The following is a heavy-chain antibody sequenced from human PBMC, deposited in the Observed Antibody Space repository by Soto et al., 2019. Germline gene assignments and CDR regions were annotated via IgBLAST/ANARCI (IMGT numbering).Heavy chain of an antibody. CDR2: ITDNGGST. J-gene: IGHJ4*02. V-gene: IGHV3-23*01. D-gene: IGHD4-17*01. Sequence: GGSLRLSCAAYGFTFSRDGMSWVRQAPGKGLEWVSLITDNGGSTYYADSVKGRFTISRDNTKNTLFLQMNSLRAEDTAVYYCAKERATTSAFDYWGQGALVTVSS. CDR1: GFTFSRDG. CDR3: AKERATTSAFDY.